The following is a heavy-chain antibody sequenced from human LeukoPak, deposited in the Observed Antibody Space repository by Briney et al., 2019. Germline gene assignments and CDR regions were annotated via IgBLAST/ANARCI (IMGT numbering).Heavy chain of an antibody. J-gene: IGHJ4*02. CDR2: IYHSGST. Sequence: SETLSLTCAVSGGSISSGGYSWSWIRQPPGKGLEWIGYIYHSGSTYYNPSLKSRVTISVDRSKNRFSLKLSSVTAADTAVYYCARAISQRGYYDSSGYYFDYWGQGTLVTVSS. CDR3: ARAISQRGYYDSSGYYFDY. D-gene: IGHD3-22*01. CDR1: GGSISSGGYS. V-gene: IGHV4-30-2*01.